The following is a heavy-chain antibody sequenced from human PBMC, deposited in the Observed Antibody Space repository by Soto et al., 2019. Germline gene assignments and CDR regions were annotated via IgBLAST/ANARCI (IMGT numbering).Heavy chain of an antibody. D-gene: IGHD1-26*01. J-gene: IGHJ4*02. CDR3: ARARYSGSFNNFDY. CDR1: GYTFTGYY. V-gene: IGHV1-2*02. Sequence: ASVKVSCKASGYTFTGYYMHWVRQAPGQGLEWMGWINPNSGGTNYAQKFQGRVTMTRDTSISTMYIELNRLTSDDTAVYYCARARYSGSFNNFDYWGLGTPVTVSS. CDR2: INPNSGGT.